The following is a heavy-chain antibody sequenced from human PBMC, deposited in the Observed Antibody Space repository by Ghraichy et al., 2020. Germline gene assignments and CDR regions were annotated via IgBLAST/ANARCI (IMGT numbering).Heavy chain of an antibody. J-gene: IGHJ3*02. V-gene: IGHV3-53*01. CDR1: GFTVSSNY. Sequence: GVLNISCAASGFTVSSNYMSWVRQAPGKGLEWVSVIYGGDRTHYADSVKGRFTISKDNSKNTLYLQMNSLRAEDTAVYYCARDGSPGLNSGYYLFTFDIWGQGPMVTVSS. CDR2: IYGGDRT. CDR3: ARDGSPGLNSGYYLFTFDI. D-gene: IGHD5-12*01.